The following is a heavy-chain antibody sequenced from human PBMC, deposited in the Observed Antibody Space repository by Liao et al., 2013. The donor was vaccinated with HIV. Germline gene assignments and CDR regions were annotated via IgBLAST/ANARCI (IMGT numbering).Heavy chain of an antibody. CDR1: GGSISSGRYY. J-gene: IGHJ4*02. V-gene: IGHV4-61*02. CDR2: IYVSGST. D-gene: IGHD4-17*01. Sequence: QVQLQESGPGLVKPSQTLSLTCTVSGGSISSGRYYWSWIRQPAGEGLEWIGHIYVSGSTNYNPSLKSRVNISGDTSKNQFSLKLSSVTAADTAVYYCARGGTTVTTSGYFDFWGQGTLVSVSS. CDR3: ARGGTTVTTSGYFDF.